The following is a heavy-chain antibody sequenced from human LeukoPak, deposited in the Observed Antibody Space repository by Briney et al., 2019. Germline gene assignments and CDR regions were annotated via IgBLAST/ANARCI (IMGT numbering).Heavy chain of an antibody. Sequence: PGGSLRLSYAASGFTFSSYAMSWVRQAPGKGLEWVSAISGSGGSTYYADSVKGRFTISRDNSRNTLYLQMNSLRAEDTAVYYCARGGQQLVRGWFDPWGQGTLVTVSS. V-gene: IGHV3-23*01. CDR2: ISGSGGST. CDR3: ARGGQQLVRGWFDP. J-gene: IGHJ5*02. CDR1: GFTFSSYA. D-gene: IGHD6-6*01.